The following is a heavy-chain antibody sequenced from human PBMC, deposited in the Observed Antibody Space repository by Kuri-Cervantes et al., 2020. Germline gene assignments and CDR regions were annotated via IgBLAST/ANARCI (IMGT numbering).Heavy chain of an antibody. V-gene: IGHV3-11*01. J-gene: IGHJ6*02. Sequence: GGSLRLSCAASGFTFSDYYMSWIRQAPGKGLEWVSYISSSGSTIYYADSAKGRFTISRDNAKNSLYLQMNSLRAEDTAVYYCARAGRGLSGYHHYYYGMDVWGQGTTVTVSS. CDR1: GFTFSDYY. CDR2: ISSSGSTI. CDR3: ARAGRGLSGYHHYYYGMDV. D-gene: IGHD3-22*01.